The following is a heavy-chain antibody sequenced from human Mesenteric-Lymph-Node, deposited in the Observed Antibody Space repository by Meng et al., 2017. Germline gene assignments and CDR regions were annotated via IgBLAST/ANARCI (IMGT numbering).Heavy chain of an antibody. CDR1: GYTFTGYY. V-gene: IGHV3-30*07. Sequence: SCKASGYTFTGYYMHWVRQAPGKGLEWVAVTSYDEGNKYYADSVKGRFTISRDNSKNTLYLKMNSLRTEDTAIYYCAKDRWAEPWGQGTLVTVSS. CDR2: TSYDEGNK. D-gene: IGHD1-26*01. J-gene: IGHJ4*02. CDR3: AKDRWAEP.